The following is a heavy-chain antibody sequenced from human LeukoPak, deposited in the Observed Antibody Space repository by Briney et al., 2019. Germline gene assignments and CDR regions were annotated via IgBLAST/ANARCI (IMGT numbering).Heavy chain of an antibody. D-gene: IGHD3-3*01. CDR1: GFTFSSYS. Sequence: GGSLRLSCAASGFTFSSYSMNWVRQAPGKGLEWVSSISSSSSYIYYADSVKGRFTISRDNAKNSLYLQMNSLRAEDTAVYYCARGATYYDFWGGYSDVWGKGTTVTVSS. CDR3: ARGATYYDFWGGYSDV. J-gene: IGHJ6*04. V-gene: IGHV3-21*01. CDR2: ISSSSSYI.